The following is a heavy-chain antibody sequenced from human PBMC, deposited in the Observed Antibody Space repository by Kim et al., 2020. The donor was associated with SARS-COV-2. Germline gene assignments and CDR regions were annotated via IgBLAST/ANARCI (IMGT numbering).Heavy chain of an antibody. J-gene: IGHJ4*02. D-gene: IGHD3-10*01. CDR2: ISSTDSSI. Sequence: GGSLRLSCAASGFTFSSYSMNWVRQAPGKGLEWVSYISSTDSSIYYADSVKGRFTISRDNAENSLYLQMNGLRDEVTAVYYCERALGRSGRYYFDYWGQGNLATVSS. V-gene: IGHV3-48*02. CDR3: ERALGRSGRYYFDY. CDR1: GFTFSSYS.